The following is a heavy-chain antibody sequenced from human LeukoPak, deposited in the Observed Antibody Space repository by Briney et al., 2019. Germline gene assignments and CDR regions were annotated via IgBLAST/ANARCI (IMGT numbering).Heavy chain of an antibody. J-gene: IGHJ4*02. D-gene: IGHD6-19*01. CDR1: GFTFSGYG. V-gene: IGHV3-23*01. CDR2: ISVSGAGT. CDR3: ARGHSGWYDY. Sequence: PGGSLRLSCAASGFTFSGYGMSWVRQAPGKGLEWVSTISVSGAGTYYADSVKGRFTISRDNSKNTLYLQMNSLRAEDTAVYYCARGHSGWYDYWGQGTLVTVSS.